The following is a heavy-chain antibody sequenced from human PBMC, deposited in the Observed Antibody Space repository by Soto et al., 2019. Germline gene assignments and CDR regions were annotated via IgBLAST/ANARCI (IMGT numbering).Heavy chain of an antibody. CDR3: ARLEGLATISYYFDF. CDR2: IYYSGST. V-gene: IGHV4-39*01. J-gene: IGHJ4*02. Sequence: QLQLQESGPGLVKPSEALSLTCSVSGGSISSSSYYWGWIRQPPGKGLEWIGSIYYSGSTYYNPSLKCRVTISIDKSKNQFSLKLSPLTAADRAVYYCARLEGLATISYYFDFWGQGTLVTVSS. D-gene: IGHD3-9*01. CDR1: GGSISSSSYY.